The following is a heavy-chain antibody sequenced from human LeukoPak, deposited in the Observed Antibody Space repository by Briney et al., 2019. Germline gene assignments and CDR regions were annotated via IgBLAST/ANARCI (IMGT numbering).Heavy chain of an antibody. D-gene: IGHD1-26*01. CDR2: ISAYSGNT. CDR1: GYTFTSYG. V-gene: IGHV1-18*01. J-gene: IGHJ4*02. CDR3: ARDPGSGSDRFAY. Sequence: ASVKVSCKASGYTFTSYGISWVRQAPGQGLEWMGWISAYSGNTKYAQRLQGRVTMTTDPSTSTAYMELKSLRSDDTAVYCCARDPGSGSDRFAYWGQGPLVTVSS.